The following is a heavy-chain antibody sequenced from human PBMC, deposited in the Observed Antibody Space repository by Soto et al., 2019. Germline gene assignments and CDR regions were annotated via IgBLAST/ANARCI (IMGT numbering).Heavy chain of an antibody. CDR1: CASIRSSFYY. CDR2: IYYGGTN. J-gene: IGHJ4*02. CDR3: ARHDSSGFFLDY. Sequence: QLQLQESGPGLVKPSETLSLTCTVACASIRSSFYYWVWIRQPPGRGLEWVGSIYYGGTNYHNPSLKSRVTLSIDKSKNQFSLKLNSVTAADTALYYCARHDSSGFFLDYWGQGTLLTVSS. D-gene: IGHD3-22*01. V-gene: IGHV4-39*01.